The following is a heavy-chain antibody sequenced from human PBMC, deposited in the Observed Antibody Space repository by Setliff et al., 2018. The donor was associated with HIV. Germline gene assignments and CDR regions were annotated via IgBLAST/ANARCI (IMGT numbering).Heavy chain of an antibody. Sequence: SETLSLTCTVSGGPIRSPNWWRWVRQPPGKGLEWIGEIFHGGNTNYSPSLESRVTLSVDKSKNQFSLRLSSVTAADTAVYYCATLAAAGESYDYWGQGSLVTVSS. D-gene: IGHD6-13*01. CDR3: ATLAAAGESYDY. V-gene: IGHV4-4*02. J-gene: IGHJ4*02. CDR1: GGPIRSPNW. CDR2: IFHGGNT.